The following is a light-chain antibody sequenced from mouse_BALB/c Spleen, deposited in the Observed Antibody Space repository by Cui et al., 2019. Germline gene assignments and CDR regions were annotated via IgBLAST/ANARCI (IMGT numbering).Light chain of an antibody. Sequence: DIQMTPSPSSLSASLGERVSLTCRASQDIGSSLHWRQQEPEGTIKRLIYATSSLDSGVPKRFSGSRSGSDYPLTISSLESEEFVDYYCLQYASSPYTFGGGTKLETK. V-gene: IGKV9-120*02. CDR1: QDIGSS. J-gene: IGKJ2*01. CDR2: ATS. CDR3: LQYASSPYT.